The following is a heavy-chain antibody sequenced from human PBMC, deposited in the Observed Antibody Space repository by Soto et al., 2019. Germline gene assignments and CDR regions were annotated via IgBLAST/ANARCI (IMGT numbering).Heavy chain of an antibody. D-gene: IGHD4-17*01. Sequence: SETLSLTCTVSGVSISSGTYYWSWIRQHPGKGLEWIGYIYDSGNTYYNPSLKSRVTILVDTSKNRFSLELSSVTAADTAVYYCATSKIHYVYYFDYWGQGTLVT. CDR2: IYDSGNT. CDR3: ATSKIHYVYYFDY. J-gene: IGHJ4*02. V-gene: IGHV4-31*03. CDR1: GVSISSGTYY.